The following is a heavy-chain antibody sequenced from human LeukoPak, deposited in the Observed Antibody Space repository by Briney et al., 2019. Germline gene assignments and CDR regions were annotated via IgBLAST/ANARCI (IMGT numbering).Heavy chain of an antibody. D-gene: IGHD1-26*01. CDR2: IFPADSDS. Sequence: GESLKISCQTSGYSFTNFWIGWVRQMPGRGLEWVGMIFPADSDSRYSPSFEGHVTMSAAWSTSAAYLQWSSLTASDTGVYYCARGQDVGGRVFDLWGQGTLGIVSS. CDR1: GYSFTNFW. CDR3: ARGQDVGGRVFDL. J-gene: IGHJ4*02. V-gene: IGHV5-51*01.